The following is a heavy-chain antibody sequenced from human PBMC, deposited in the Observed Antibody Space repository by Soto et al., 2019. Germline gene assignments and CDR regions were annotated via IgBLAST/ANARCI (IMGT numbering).Heavy chain of an antibody. V-gene: IGHV3-53*01. D-gene: IGHD1-26*01. CDR3: ARERIVGANYDPEYYFDY. J-gene: IGHJ4*02. CDR2: IFSGGST. Sequence: LRLSCAVSGFSVSSNYMSWVRQAPGKVLEWGSVIFSGGSTYYADSVKDRFTVSRDNSKNTLYLEMNSLRAEDTAVYYCARERIVGANYDPEYYFDYWRPGPLVNVSA. CDR1: GFSVSSNY.